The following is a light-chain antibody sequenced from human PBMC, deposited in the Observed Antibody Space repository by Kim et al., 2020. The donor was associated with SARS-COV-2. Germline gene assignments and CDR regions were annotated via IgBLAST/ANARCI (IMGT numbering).Light chain of an antibody. Sequence: VSPGERATLSCRASQSVSSNLAWYQQRPGQAPRLLIYGASTRATGSPARFSGSGSGTEFALTISGLQSEDFAVYYCQQYNNWPPYTLGQGTKLEI. CDR3: QQYNNWPPYT. V-gene: IGKV3-15*01. J-gene: IGKJ2*01. CDR1: QSVSSN. CDR2: GAS.